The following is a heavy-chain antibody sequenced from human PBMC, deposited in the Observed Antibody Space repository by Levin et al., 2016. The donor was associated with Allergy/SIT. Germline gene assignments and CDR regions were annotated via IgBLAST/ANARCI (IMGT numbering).Heavy chain of an antibody. Sequence: LSLTCAASGFTFSDYYMSWIRQAPGKGLEWVSYISSSSSYTNYADSVKGRFTISRDNAKNSLYLQMNSLRAEDTAVYYCARDRSTAYYYDSSGYYVFDYWGQGTLVTVSS. J-gene: IGHJ4*02. CDR1: GFTFSDYY. CDR3: ARDRSTAYYYDSSGYYVFDY. V-gene: IGHV3-11*06. CDR2: ISSSSSYT. D-gene: IGHD3-22*01.